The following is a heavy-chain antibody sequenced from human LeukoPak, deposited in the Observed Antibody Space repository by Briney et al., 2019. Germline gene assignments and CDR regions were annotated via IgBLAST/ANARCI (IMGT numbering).Heavy chain of an antibody. V-gene: IGHV4-59*12. CDR2: IYYSGST. Sequence: SETLSLTCTVSGGSISSYYWSWIRQPPGKGLEWIGYIYYSGSTNYNPSLKSRVTISVDTSKNQFSLKLSSVTAADTAVYYCARNDYGDYKFDYWGQGTLVTVSS. J-gene: IGHJ4*02. CDR1: GGSISSYY. CDR3: ARNDYGDYKFDY. D-gene: IGHD4-17*01.